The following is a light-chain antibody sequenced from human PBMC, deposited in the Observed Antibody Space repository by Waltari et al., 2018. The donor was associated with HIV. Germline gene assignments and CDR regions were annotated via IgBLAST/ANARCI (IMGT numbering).Light chain of an antibody. CDR2: GAS. Sequence: EIVLTQSPGTLSLSPGERATLSCRASQSVSSSYLVWYQQKPGQAPRLLIYGASSRATGIPDRFSGSGSGTDFTLTISRLEPEDFAVYFCQQYSGSRPITFGQGTRLEIK. CDR1: QSVSSSY. J-gene: IGKJ5*01. CDR3: QQYSGSRPIT. V-gene: IGKV3-20*01.